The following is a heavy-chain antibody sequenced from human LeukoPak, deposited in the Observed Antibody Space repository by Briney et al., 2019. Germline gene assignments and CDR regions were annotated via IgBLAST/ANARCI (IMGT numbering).Heavy chain of an antibody. J-gene: IGHJ4*02. Sequence: SETLSLTCAVYGGSFSGYYWSWVRQPPGKGLEWIGEINHSGSTNYNPSLKSRVTISVDPSKNQFSLKLSSVTAADTAVYYCARGQGIMTTVTPGYFDYWGQGTLVTVSS. CDR3: ARGQGIMTTVTPGYFDY. CDR1: GGSFSGYY. V-gene: IGHV4-34*01. D-gene: IGHD4-17*01. CDR2: INHSGST.